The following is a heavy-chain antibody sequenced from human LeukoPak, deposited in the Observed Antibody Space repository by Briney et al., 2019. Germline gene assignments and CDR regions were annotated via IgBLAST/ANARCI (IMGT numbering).Heavy chain of an antibody. CDR3: AKYYGSGSRLTYYFIDY. CDR2: ISGSGGST. CDR1: GFTFSSYA. V-gene: IGHV3-23*01. D-gene: IGHD3-10*01. J-gene: IGHJ4*02. Sequence: GGSLRLSCAASGFTFSSYAMSWVRQAPGKGLEWVSAISGSGGSTYYADSVKGRFTISRVNSKNTLYLQMNSLRAEDTAVYYCAKYYGSGSRLTYYFIDYWGQGTLVTVSS.